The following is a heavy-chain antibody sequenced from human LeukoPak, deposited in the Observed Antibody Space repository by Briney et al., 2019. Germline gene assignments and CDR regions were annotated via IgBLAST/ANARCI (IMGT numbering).Heavy chain of an antibody. D-gene: IGHD6-6*01. CDR3: ARQGYSNSSVY. CDR2: IYYSGST. CDR1: GGSISSSSYY. Sequence: SETLSLTCTVFGGSISSSSYYWGWIRQPPGKGLEWIGSIYYSGSTYYNPSLKSRVTISVDTSKNQFSLKLTSVTAADTAVYYCARQGYSNSSVYWGQGTLVTVSS. V-gene: IGHV4-39*01. J-gene: IGHJ4*02.